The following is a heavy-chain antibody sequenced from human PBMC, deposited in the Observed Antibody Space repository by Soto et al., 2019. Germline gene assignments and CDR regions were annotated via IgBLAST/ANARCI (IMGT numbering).Heavy chain of an antibody. J-gene: IGHJ6*02. CDR2: IDPSDSYT. CDR3: ARAEYGMDV. Sequence: HGESLKISCKGSGYSFASYWISWVRQMPGKGLEWMGRIDPSDSYTNYSPSFQGHVTISADKSVSTAYLQWSSLKASDTAMYYCARAEYGMDVWGQGTTVTVSS. V-gene: IGHV5-10-1*01. CDR1: GYSFASYW.